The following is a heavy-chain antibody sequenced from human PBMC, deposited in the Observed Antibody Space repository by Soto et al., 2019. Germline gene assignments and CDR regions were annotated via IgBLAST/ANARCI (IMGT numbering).Heavy chain of an antibody. V-gene: IGHV4-39*01. Sequence: SETLSLTCTVSGGSISDYTYYWGWIRQPPGKGLEWIGSMYYSGTSSYNPSLKSRVSMSVDTSKKQLSLRLTSVTAADTAVYYCARLHCHSPNCVPFDPWGQGTLVTVS. CDR2: MYYSGTS. CDR3: ARLHCHSPNCVPFDP. D-gene: IGHD1-1*01. CDR1: GGSISDYTYY. J-gene: IGHJ5*02.